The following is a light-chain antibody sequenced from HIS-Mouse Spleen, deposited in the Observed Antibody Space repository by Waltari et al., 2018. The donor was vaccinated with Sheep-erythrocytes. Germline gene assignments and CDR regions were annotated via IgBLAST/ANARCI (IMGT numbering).Light chain of an antibody. Sequence: QSALTQPRSVSGSPGQSVTISCTGTRRDVGGYNYVSWSQQHPGKAPKLMIYDVSKRPSGFPDRFSGSKSGNTASLTISGLQAEDEADYYCCSYAGSYNHVFATGTKVTVL. CDR3: CSYAGSYNHV. CDR1: RRDVGGYNY. V-gene: IGLV2-11*01. J-gene: IGLJ1*01. CDR2: DVS.